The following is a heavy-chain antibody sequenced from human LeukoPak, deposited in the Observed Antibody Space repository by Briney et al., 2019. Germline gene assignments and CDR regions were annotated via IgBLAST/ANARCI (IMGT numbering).Heavy chain of an antibody. Sequence: SVKVSCKASGGTLSSYAISWVRQAPGQGLEWMGSIIPIFGTANYAQKFQGRVTITTDESTSTAYMELSSLRSEDTAVYYCARDGEAGGYFDYWGQGTLVTVSS. J-gene: IGHJ4*02. CDR3: ARDGEAGGYFDY. D-gene: IGHD2-8*02. CDR1: GGTLSSYA. CDR2: IIPIFGTA. V-gene: IGHV1-69*05.